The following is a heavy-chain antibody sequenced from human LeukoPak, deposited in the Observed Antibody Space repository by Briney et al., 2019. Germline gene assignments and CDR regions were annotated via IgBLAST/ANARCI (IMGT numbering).Heavy chain of an antibody. CDR3: GKKYGRPTTTERSVQY. D-gene: IGHD1-1*01. CDR2: LSGDSDIT. V-gene: IGHV3-23*01. J-gene: IGHJ4*02. Sequence: PGGSLRLSCTASGFSFRPYAMNWVRQTPGKGLEWLSILSGDSDITHYADSVKGRFTISRDNSKNTLYLQMNSLRAEDTAIYYCGKKYGRPTTTERSVQYWGQGTLVTVSS. CDR1: GFSFRPYA.